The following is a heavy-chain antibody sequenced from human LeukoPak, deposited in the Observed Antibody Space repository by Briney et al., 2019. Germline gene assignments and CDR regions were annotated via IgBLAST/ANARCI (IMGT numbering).Heavy chain of an antibody. CDR2: IWYDGSNK. CDR3: ACSSYYDFWSGYLYYYYGMDV. D-gene: IGHD3-3*01. Sequence: GGSLRLSCAASGFTFSSYGMHWVRQAPGKGLEWVAVIWYDGSNKYYADSVKGRFTISRDNSKNTLYLQMNSLRAEDTAVYYCACSSYYDFWSGYLYYYYGMDVWGQGTTVTASS. CDR1: GFTFSSYG. V-gene: IGHV3-33*01. J-gene: IGHJ6*02.